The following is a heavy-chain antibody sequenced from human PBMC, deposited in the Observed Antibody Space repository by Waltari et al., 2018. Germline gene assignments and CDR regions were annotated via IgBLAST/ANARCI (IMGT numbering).Heavy chain of an antibody. CDR1: GGSISSSSYY. CDR2: IYYSGST. D-gene: IGHD1-26*01. CDR3: ARTLNYALSGSYNY. J-gene: IGHJ4*02. Sequence: QLQLQESGPGLVKPSETLSLTCTVSGGSISSSSYYWGWIRQPPGKGLEWIGSIYYSGSTYYNPSLKSRVTISVDTSKNQFSLKLSSVTAADTAVYYCARTLNYALSGSYNYWGQGTLVTVSS. V-gene: IGHV4-39*07.